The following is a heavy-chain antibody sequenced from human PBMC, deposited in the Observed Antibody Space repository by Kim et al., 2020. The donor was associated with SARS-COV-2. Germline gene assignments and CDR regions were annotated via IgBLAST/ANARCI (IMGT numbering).Heavy chain of an antibody. Sequence: GGSLRLSCAASGFSLSGSTIHWVRQASGKGLEWVGRIRRRGNSYATTYGAPVKGRFTISRDGSKNTAYLQMNSLKTEDTAVYYCTRGGDYDMDVWGQGTTVTVSS. CDR3: TRGGDYDMDV. CDR1: GFSLSGST. V-gene: IGHV3-73*01. CDR2: IRRRGNSYAT. J-gene: IGHJ6*02.